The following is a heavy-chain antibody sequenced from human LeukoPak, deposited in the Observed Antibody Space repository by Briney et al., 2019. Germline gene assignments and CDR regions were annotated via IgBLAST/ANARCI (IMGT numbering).Heavy chain of an antibody. CDR2: INPNSGGT. CDR1: GYTFTSYA. V-gene: IGHV1-2*04. J-gene: IGHJ4*02. Sequence: ASVKVSCKASGYTFTSYAMHWVRQAPGQGLEWMGWINPNSGGTNYAQKFQGWVTMTRDTSISTAYMELSRLRSDDTAVYYCARDGGRGYSGYDYSENYFDYWGQGTLVTVSS. CDR3: ARDGGRGYSGYDYSENYFDY. D-gene: IGHD5-12*01.